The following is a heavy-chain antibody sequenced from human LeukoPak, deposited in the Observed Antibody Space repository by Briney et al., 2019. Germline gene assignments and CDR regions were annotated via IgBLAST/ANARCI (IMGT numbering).Heavy chain of an antibody. CDR2: ISGSGGST. CDR3: AKDNSSTSSFDY. V-gene: IGHV3-23*01. J-gene: IGHJ4*02. Sequence: PGGSLRLSCAASGFTFSSYAMSWVRQAPGKGLEWVSAISGSGGSTYYADSVKSRFTISRDNSKNTLYLQMNSLRAEDTAVYYCAKDNSSTSSFDYWGQGTLVTVSS. D-gene: IGHD2-2*01. CDR1: GFTFSSYA.